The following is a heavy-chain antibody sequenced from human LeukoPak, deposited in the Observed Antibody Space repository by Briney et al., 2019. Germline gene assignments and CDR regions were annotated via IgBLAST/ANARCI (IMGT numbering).Heavy chain of an antibody. CDR1: GWTFSSYW. J-gene: IGHJ5*02. CDR2: INNGGSST. D-gene: IGHD2-15*01. Sequence: AGSLRLSCAASGWTFSSYWRHWLRQAPGKGLEWVGRINNGGSSTSYAASVKGRFTISRDTAKNTLYLQMNSLRAEDTAVYYCARDALSVVAATLGFDPWGQGTLVTVSS. CDR3: ARDALSVVAATLGFDP. V-gene: IGHV3-74*01.